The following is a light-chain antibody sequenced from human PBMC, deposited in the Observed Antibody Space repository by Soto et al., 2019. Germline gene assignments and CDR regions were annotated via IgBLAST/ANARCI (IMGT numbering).Light chain of an antibody. CDR3: QRYGGSPGT. J-gene: IGKJ1*01. CDR2: GAS. CDR1: QSVSSPY. Sequence: DIVLTQSPGTLSLSPGERATLSCRASQSVSSPYLAWFQHKPGQAPRLLIYGASNRATGIPDRFSGSGSGTDFTLTISRLEPEDFAVYYCQRYGGSPGTFGQGTKVEVK. V-gene: IGKV3-20*01.